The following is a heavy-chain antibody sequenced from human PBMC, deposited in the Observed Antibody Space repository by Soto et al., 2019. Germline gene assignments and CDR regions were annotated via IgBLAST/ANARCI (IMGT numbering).Heavy chain of an antibody. CDR2: FVPSDSYT. Sequence: PGESLKTFCHGSGYRLTCYWISWVRQLPGTGLEWMGRFVPSDSYTNYSPSFQGHVTISADKSISTAYLQWSSLTASDTAMYYCARHGVVPAALSSQSYGMDVWGQGTTVTVSS. CDR3: ARHGVVPAALSSQSYGMDV. V-gene: IGHV5-10-1*01. CDR1: GYRLTCYW. J-gene: IGHJ6*02. D-gene: IGHD2-2*01.